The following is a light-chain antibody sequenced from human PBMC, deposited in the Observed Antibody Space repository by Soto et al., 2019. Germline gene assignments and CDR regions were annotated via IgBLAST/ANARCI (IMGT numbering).Light chain of an antibody. Sequence: DIQMTQSPTSLSASVGDRVTITCRASQDFRNFVAWYQQKPGKAPKLLIYAASTLQSGVPSRFSGSGSGTDFTLTINSLQPEDVATYFCQKYSSVPVFGPGTKVEIK. V-gene: IGKV1-27*01. CDR1: QDFRNF. CDR2: AAS. J-gene: IGKJ3*01. CDR3: QKYSSVPV.